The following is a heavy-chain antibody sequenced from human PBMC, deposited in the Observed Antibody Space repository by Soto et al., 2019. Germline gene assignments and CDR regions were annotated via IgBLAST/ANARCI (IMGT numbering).Heavy chain of an antibody. CDR1: GYTFTSYA. CDR3: ARVDTMIVGVDY. J-gene: IGHJ4*02. D-gene: IGHD3-22*01. CDR2: INAGNGNT. V-gene: IGHV1-3*01. Sequence: ASVKVSCKASGYTFTSYAMHWVRQAPGQRLEWMGWINAGNGNTKYSQKFQGRVTITRDTSASTAYMELSSLRSEDAAVYYCARVDTMIVGVDYCGQGTLVTVSS.